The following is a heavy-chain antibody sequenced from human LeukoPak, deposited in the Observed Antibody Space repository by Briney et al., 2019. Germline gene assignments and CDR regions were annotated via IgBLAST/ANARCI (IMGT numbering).Heavy chain of an antibody. CDR1: GDSITNGSYY. CDR3: ARGLGASFRS. CDR2: IHSSGAT. D-gene: IGHD1-26*01. J-gene: IGHJ5*02. V-gene: IGHV4-31*03. Sequence: KPSQTLSLTCSVSGDSITNGSYYWSWIRQHPVRGLEWIGYIHSSGATYYTASLKSRVTMSMDTSANLLSLKLTSVTSADTAAYYCARGLGASFRSWGQGTLVAVS.